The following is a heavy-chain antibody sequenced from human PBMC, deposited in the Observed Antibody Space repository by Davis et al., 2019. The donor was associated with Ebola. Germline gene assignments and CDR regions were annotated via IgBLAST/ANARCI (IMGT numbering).Heavy chain of an antibody. D-gene: IGHD6-13*01. Sequence: ASVKVSCKASGYTFTGYYMHWVRQAPGQGLEWMGWINPNSGGTNYAQKLQGRVTMTTDTSTSTAYMELSRLRSDDTAVYYCARDDSGYSSSRGSGYYYYGMDVWGQGTTVTVSS. V-gene: IGHV1-2*02. CDR2: INPNSGGT. J-gene: IGHJ6*02. CDR1: GYTFTGYY. CDR3: ARDDSGYSSSRGSGYYYYGMDV.